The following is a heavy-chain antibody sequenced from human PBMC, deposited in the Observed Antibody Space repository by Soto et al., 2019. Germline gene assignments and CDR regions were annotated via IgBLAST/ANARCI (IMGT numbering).Heavy chain of an antibody. CDR2: ISSSGSII. D-gene: IGHD3-22*01. CDR3: ARDLGYYDSSGYFDY. Sequence: RLSCAASGFTFSDYYMSWIRQAPGKGLEWVSYISSSGSIIYYADSVKGRFTISRDNAKNSLYPQMNSLRAEDTAVYYCARDLGYYDSSGYFDYWGQGTLVTVSS. CDR1: GFTFSDYY. V-gene: IGHV3-11*01. J-gene: IGHJ4*02.